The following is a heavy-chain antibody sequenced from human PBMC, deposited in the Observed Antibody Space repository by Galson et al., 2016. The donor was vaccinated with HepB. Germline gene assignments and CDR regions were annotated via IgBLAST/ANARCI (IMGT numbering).Heavy chain of an antibody. J-gene: IGHJ4*02. Sequence: SLRLSCAASEFTFSSYAMSWVRQAPGKGLEWVSCISHNGVGTFYADSVKGRFTISRDNSKNTVYLQMNSLGAEDTAVYCCAKDLWTGQQLAYYFDYWGQGTLVTVSS. D-gene: IGHD6-13*01. V-gene: IGHV3-23*01. CDR3: AKDLWTGQQLAYYFDY. CDR1: EFTFSSYA. CDR2: ISHNGVGT.